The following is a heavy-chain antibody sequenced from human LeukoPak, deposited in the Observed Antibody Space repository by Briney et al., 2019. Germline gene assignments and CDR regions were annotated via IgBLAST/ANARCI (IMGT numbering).Heavy chain of an antibody. CDR3: ARLGYQLLRGLDY. CDR1: GYSFTSYW. CDR2: IYPGDSDT. D-gene: IGHD2-2*01. V-gene: IGHV5-51*01. Sequence: GESLKISCQASGYSFTSYWIGWVRQMPGKGLEWMGIIYPGDSDTRYSPSFQGQVTISADKSISTAYLQWSSLKASDTAMYYCARLGYQLLRGLDYWGQGTLVTVSS. J-gene: IGHJ4*02.